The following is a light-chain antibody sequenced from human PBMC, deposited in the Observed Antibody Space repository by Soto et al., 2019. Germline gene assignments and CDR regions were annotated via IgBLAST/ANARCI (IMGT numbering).Light chain of an antibody. CDR1: NIGSKS. J-gene: IGLJ1*01. CDR2: YDS. Sequence: SYVLTQPPSVSVAPGKTASITCGENNIGSKSVHWYQQKPGQAPVLVIYYDSDRPSGIPERFSGSNSGNTATLTISMVEAGDEADYYCQVWDGNTDHSVFGTGTKLTVL. CDR3: QVWDGNTDHSV. V-gene: IGLV3-21*04.